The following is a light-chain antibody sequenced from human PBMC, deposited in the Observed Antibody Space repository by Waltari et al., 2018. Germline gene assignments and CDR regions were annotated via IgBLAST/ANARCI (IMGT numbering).Light chain of an antibody. CDR3: ISRDSSGNPVV. Sequence: SSELTQDTAVSVALGQTVRITCQGDSLRSYYASWYQQKPGQAPVLVIYGKNKRPSWIPDRFSGSSSGKTASLTITGAQAEDEAVYYCISRDSSGNPVVFGGGTKLTV. J-gene: IGLJ2*01. CDR1: SLRSYY. CDR2: GKN. V-gene: IGLV3-19*01.